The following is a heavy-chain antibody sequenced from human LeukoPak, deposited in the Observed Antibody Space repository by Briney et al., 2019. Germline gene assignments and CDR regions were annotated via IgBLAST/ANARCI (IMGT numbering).Heavy chain of an antibody. V-gene: IGHV3-21*01. CDR3: ARKLVGISQIDY. CDR1: GFTFSSYS. D-gene: IGHD2-21*01. Sequence: PGGSLRLSCVVSGFTFSSYSMSWVRQAPGKGLEWVSSISSSSSYIYYADSLKGRFTISRDNAKNSLYLQMNSLRAEDTAVYYCARKLVGISQIDYWGQGTVVTVSS. CDR2: ISSSSSYI. J-gene: IGHJ4*02.